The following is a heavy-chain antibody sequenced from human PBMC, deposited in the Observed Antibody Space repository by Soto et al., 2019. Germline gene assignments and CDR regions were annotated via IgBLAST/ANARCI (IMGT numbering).Heavy chain of an antibody. J-gene: IGHJ4*02. CDR1: GFTFSSYA. V-gene: IGHV3-23*01. D-gene: IGHD3-10*01. CDR3: AKAAMVRGVILRPIDY. CDR2: ISGSGGST. Sequence: GGSLRLSCAAAGFTFSSYAMSWVRQAPGKGLEWVSAISGSGGSTYYADSVKGRFTISRDNSKNTLYLQMNSLRAEDTAVYYRAKAAMVRGVILRPIDYWGQGTLVTVSS.